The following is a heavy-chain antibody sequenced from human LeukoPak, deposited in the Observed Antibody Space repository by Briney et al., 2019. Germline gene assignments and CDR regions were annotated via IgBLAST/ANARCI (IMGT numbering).Heavy chain of an antibody. Sequence: QPGGSLRLSCAASGVTFTDYAMSWVRQAPGKGLEWVSYISGSGNTIYYADSVKGRFTISKDNAKNSLYLQMSSLRAEDTAVYYCARSYNSLGAIFGSREDYNWFDPWGQGTLVTVSS. D-gene: IGHD3-10*01. CDR1: GVTFTDYA. J-gene: IGHJ5*02. CDR2: ISGSGNTI. V-gene: IGHV3-11*04. CDR3: ARSYNSLGAIFGSREDYNWFDP.